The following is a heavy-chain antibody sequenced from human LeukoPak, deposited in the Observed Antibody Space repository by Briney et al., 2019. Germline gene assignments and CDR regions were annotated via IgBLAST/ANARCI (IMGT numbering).Heavy chain of an antibody. D-gene: IGHD6-13*01. CDR3: ARGRSELGSSWYYYYYMDV. CDR2: INHSGST. Sequence: PSETLSLTCTVSGGSISSSSYYWGWIRQPPGKGLEWIGEINHSGSTNYNPSLKSRVTISVDTSKNQFSLKLSSVTAADTAVYYCARGRSELGSSWYYYYYMDVWGKGTTVTVSS. CDR1: GGSISSSSYY. V-gene: IGHV4-39*07. J-gene: IGHJ6*03.